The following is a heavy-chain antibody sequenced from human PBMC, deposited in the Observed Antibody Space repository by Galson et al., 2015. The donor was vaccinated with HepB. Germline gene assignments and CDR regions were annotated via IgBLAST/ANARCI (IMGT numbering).Heavy chain of an antibody. V-gene: IGHV1-2*02. CDR2: INPNSGGT. CDR1: GGTFSSYY. CDR3: ASVAVAGADLRYYYYGMDV. J-gene: IGHJ6*02. D-gene: IGHD6-19*01. Sequence: SVKVSCKASGGTFSSYYMHWVRQAPGQGLEWMGWINPNSGGTNYAQKFQGRVTMTRDTSISTAYMELSGLRSDDTAVYYCASVAVAGADLRYYYYGMDVWGQGTTVTVSS.